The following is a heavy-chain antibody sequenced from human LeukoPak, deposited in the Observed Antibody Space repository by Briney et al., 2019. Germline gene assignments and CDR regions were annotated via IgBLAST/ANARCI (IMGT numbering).Heavy chain of an antibody. J-gene: IGHJ6*03. CDR2: IYSDDDV. CDR3: ARAHQVWESKEYYYYYYMDV. CDR1: GFGVGTNY. Sequence: PGGSLRLSCAASGFGVGTNYMTWVRQAPGKGLEWVSFIYSDDDVRHPDSVKVRFTMSRDNSKNMVYLQMTGLRVEDTAVYYCARAHQVWESKEYYYYYYMDVWGKGTTVTVSS. D-gene: IGHD5-18*01. V-gene: IGHV3-53*01.